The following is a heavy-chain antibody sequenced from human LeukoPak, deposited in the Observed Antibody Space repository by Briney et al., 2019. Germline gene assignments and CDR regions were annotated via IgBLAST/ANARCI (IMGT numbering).Heavy chain of an antibody. CDR2: ISPKSGGT. Sequence: ASVKVSCKASGYTFTGYYIHWVRQAPGQGLEWMGWISPKSGGTKYAQSFQGRVTMTRGTSSNTAHMELSRLRSDDTAVYYCARGDCSVNGCHGGNWFDPWGQGTLVTVSS. J-gene: IGHJ5*02. CDR3: ARGDCSVNGCHGGNWFDP. V-gene: IGHV1-2*02. D-gene: IGHD2-15*01. CDR1: GYTFTGYY.